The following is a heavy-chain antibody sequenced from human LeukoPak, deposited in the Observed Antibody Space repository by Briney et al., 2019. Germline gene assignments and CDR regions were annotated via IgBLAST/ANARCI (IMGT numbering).Heavy chain of an antibody. V-gene: IGHV3-21*01. J-gene: IGHJ4*02. CDR3: ARDPSYYYDGSGYSPDY. CDR2: ISSSSSYI. CDR1: GFTFSSYS. D-gene: IGHD3-22*01. Sequence: GGSLRLSCAAPGFTFSSYSMNWVRQAPGKGLEWVSSISSSSSYIYYADSVKGRFTISRDNAKNSLYLQMNSLRAEDTAVYYCARDPSYYYDGSGYSPDYWGQGTLVTVSS.